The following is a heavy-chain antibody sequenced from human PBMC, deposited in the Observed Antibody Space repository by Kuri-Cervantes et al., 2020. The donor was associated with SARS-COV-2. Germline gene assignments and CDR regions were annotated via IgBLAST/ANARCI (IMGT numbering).Heavy chain of an antibody. V-gene: IGHV3-23*01. D-gene: IGHD5-24*01. J-gene: IGHJ4*02. CDR1: GFTFSSYA. Sequence: GESLKISCAASGFTFSSYAMSWVRQAPGKRLEWVSAISGSGGSTYYADSVKGRFTISRDNSKNTLYLQMNSLRAEDTAVYYCAKQGDSRVEFDYWGQGTLVTVSS. CDR3: AKQGDSRVEFDY. CDR2: ISGSGGST.